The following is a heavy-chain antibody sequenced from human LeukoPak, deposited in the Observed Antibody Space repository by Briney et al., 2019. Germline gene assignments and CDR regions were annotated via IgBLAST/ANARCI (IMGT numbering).Heavy chain of an antibody. Sequence: AGGSLRLSCAASGFTFSSYGMHWVRQAPGKGLEWVAFIRYDGSNKYYADSVKGRFTISRDNSKNTLYLQMNSLRAEDTAVYYCAKDGSEGGRYDYSNYYFDYWGQGTLVTVSS. CDR1: GFTFSSYG. CDR3: AKDGSEGGRYDYSNYYFDY. J-gene: IGHJ4*02. D-gene: IGHD4-11*01. CDR2: IRYDGSNK. V-gene: IGHV3-30*02.